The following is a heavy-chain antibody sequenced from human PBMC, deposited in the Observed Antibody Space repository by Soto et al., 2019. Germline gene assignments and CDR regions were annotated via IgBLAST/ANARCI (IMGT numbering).Heavy chain of an antibody. CDR3: ARDRYPTVTIGPHY. D-gene: IGHD4-17*01. V-gene: IGHV3-33*01. Sequence: QVQLVESGGGVVQPGRSLRLSCAASGFTFSSYGMLWVRQAPGKGLEWVAVIWYDGSNKYYADSVKGRFTISRDNSKNTLYLQMNSLRAEDTAVYYCARDRYPTVTIGPHYWGQGTLVTVSS. CDR2: IWYDGSNK. J-gene: IGHJ4*02. CDR1: GFTFSSYG.